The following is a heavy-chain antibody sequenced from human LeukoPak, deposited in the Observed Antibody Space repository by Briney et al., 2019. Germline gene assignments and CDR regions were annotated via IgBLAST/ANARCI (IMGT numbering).Heavy chain of an antibody. CDR3: ARTLVRITMVRGVIWDYYGMDV. V-gene: IGHV1-3*01. CDR1: GYTFTSYA. J-gene: IGHJ6*02. D-gene: IGHD3-10*01. CDR2: INAGNGNT. Sequence: ASVKVSCKASGYTFTSYAMHWVRQAPGQRLEWMGWINAGNGNTKYSQKFQGRVTITRDTSASTAYMELSSLRSEDTAVYYCARTLVRITMVRGVIWDYYGMDVWGQGTTVTVSS.